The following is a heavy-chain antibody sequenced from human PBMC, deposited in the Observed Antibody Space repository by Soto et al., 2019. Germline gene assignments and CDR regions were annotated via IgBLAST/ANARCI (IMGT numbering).Heavy chain of an antibody. CDR2: IIPIFGTA. Sequence: QVQLVQSGAEVKKPGSSVKVSCKASGGTFSSYAISWVRQAPGQGLEWMGEIIPIFGTANYAQKFQGRVTSTADESTSTAYMELSRLGLEATAVYYCAREGGSGNYRYYAMDVWGQGTTVTVSS. CDR3: AREGGSGNYRYYAMDV. V-gene: IGHV1-69*12. D-gene: IGHD3-10*01. J-gene: IGHJ6*02. CDR1: GGTFSSYA.